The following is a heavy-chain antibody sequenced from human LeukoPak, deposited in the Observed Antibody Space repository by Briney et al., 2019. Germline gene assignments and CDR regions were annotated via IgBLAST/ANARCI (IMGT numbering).Heavy chain of an antibody. V-gene: IGHV3-21*04. CDR1: GFTFSSYS. CDR2: ISSSSSYI. Sequence: GGSLRLSCAASGFTFSSYSMNWVRQAPGKGLEWVSSISSSSSYIYYADSVKGRFTISRDNAKNSLYLQMNSLRAEDTAVYFCAKNIRDQLLCGFNYWSQGIVVTVSS. D-gene: IGHD2-2*01. CDR3: AKNIRDQLLCGFNY. J-gene: IGHJ4*02.